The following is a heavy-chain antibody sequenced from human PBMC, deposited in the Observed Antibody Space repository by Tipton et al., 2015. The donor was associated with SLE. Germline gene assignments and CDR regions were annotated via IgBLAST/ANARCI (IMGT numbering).Heavy chain of an antibody. CDR1: GYSFISYG. V-gene: IGHV1-8*01. D-gene: IGHD1-26*01. J-gene: IGHJ4*02. CDR2: MNPTNANT. CDR3: ARAKWEPDY. Sequence: QSGAEVKKPGASVKVSCRASGYSFISYGISWVRQAPGQGLEWMGWMNPTNANTGSTHKFQGRVTLTMDTSTSTAYMELNNLRSEDTAVYYCARAKWEPDYWGQGTLVSVSS.